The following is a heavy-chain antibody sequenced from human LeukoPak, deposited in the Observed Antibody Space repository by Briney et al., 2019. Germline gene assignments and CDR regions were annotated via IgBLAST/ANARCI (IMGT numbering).Heavy chain of an antibody. CDR2: IIPIFGTA. CDR3: ARGTRVLRFLEWSNWFDP. J-gene: IGHJ5*02. D-gene: IGHD3-3*01. V-gene: IGHV1-69*06. Sequence: ASVKVSCKASGGTFSSYATSWVRQAPGQGLEWMGRIIPIFGTANYAQKFQGRVTITADKSTSTAYMELSSLRSEDTAVYYCARGTRVLRFLEWSNWFDPWGQGTLVTVSS. CDR1: GGTFSSYA.